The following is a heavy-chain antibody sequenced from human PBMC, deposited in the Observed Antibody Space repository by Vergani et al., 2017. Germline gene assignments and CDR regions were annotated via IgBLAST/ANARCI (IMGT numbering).Heavy chain of an antibody. J-gene: IGHJ4*02. CDR3: AIELRYSGSTGLDD. CDR1: GYTFTSYY. V-gene: IGHV1-46*03. CDR2: INPSGGST. D-gene: IGHD1-26*01. Sequence: VQLVPSPAAVKNPGASVQVSCKASGYTFTSYYIHLVRQAPGQGLEWMVIINPSGGSTSYAQKFQGRVTMTRDTSTSTVYMELSSLRSEDTAVYYCAIELRYSGSTGLDDWGQGTLVTVSS.